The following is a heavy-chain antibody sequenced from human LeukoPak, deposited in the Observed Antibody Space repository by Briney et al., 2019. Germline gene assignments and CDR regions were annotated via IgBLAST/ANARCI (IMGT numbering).Heavy chain of an antibody. CDR1: GFSFSSYA. CDR3: AKDFYYYASPL. Sequence: PGGSLRLSCATSGFSFSSYAMSWVRQAPGKGLEWVSAVSSSGGTSYYADSVKGRFTISRDNYKNTLSLQMNSLRAEDTAIYYCAKDFYYYASPLWGQGTLVTVSS. D-gene: IGHD3-10*01. J-gene: IGHJ4*02. CDR2: VSSSGGTS. V-gene: IGHV3-23*01.